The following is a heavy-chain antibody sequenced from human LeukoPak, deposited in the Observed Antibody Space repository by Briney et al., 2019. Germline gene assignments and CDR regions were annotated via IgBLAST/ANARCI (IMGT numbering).Heavy chain of an antibody. Sequence: GGSLRLSCAASGFTFSSYGMHWVRQAPGKGLELVAFIRYDGSNKYYADSVKGRFTISRDNSKNTLYLQMNSLRAEDTAVYYCAKDRGFGELLLDYWGQGTLVTVSS. V-gene: IGHV3-30*02. CDR2: IRYDGSNK. CDR3: AKDRGFGELLLDY. J-gene: IGHJ4*02. CDR1: GFTFSSYG. D-gene: IGHD3-10*01.